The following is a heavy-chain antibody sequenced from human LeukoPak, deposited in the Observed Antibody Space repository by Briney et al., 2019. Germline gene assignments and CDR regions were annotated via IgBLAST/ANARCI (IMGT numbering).Heavy chain of an antibody. CDR3: ARGMGVLVPAATWFDP. CDR2: MNPISGNT. V-gene: IGHV1-8*01. CDR1: GYTFTNYD. J-gene: IGHJ5*02. Sequence: GASVKVSCKASGYTFTNYDINWVRQATGQGLEWMGWMNPISGNTGYAQKFQDRITLTRDTSISTAFMELRSLRSDDTAVYYSARGMGVLVPAATWFDPWGQGTLVTVSS. D-gene: IGHD2-2*01.